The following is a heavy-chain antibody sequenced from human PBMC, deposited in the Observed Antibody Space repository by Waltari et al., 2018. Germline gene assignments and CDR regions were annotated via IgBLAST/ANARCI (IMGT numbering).Heavy chain of an antibody. CDR2: IKPNSSGT. CDR3: AKDLDNYGDH. D-gene: IGHD2-2*03. CDR1: GYTFTGYY. V-gene: IGHV1-2*06. Sequence: QVQLVQSGAEVKKPGASVKVSCKASGYTFTGYYMHWVRQAPGQGLECMGRIKPNSSGTNDAHKFQGRVTMTRNTSIRTASTELSRLRSDDKAVYYCAKDLDNYGDHWRQGTLVTVSS. J-gene: IGHJ4*01.